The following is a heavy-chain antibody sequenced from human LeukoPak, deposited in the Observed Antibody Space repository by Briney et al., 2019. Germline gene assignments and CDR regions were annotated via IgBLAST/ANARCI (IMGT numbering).Heavy chain of an antibody. D-gene: IGHD6-13*01. CDR1: GFTFSNFV. CDR2: ISDSGGST. CDR3: AISKPNYSIGWCFNY. J-gene: IGHJ4*02. V-gene: IGHV3-23*01. Sequence: GGSLRLSCAASGFTFSNFVMSWVRQAPGKGLEWVSTISDSGGSTYYADSVKGRFTISRDNSKNTLYLQMNSLRAEDTAVYYCAISKPNYSIGWCFNYWGQGTLVTVSS.